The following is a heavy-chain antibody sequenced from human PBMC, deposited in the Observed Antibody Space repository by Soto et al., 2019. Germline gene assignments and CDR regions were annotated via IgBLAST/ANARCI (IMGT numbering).Heavy chain of an antibody. Sequence: QVQFVQSGAEVKKPGASVKLSCKTSGYTYTEYAIHWVRQAPGQGLEWMGWINVGNGNAKYSRRVEGRVTMTRDASASTVYMEVGSLASEDTAVYYCTSSSERGYWGQGTLVTVSS. V-gene: IGHV1-3*01. J-gene: IGHJ4*02. CDR1: GYTYTEYA. CDR2: INVGNGNA. CDR3: TSSSERGY.